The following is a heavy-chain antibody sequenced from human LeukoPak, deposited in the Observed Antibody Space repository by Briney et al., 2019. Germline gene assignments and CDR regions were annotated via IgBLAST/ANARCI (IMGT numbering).Heavy chain of an antibody. CDR3: AKYYYGSGDV. CDR1: GFTFSSYA. CDR2: ISYDGSNK. V-gene: IGHV3-30*04. J-gene: IGHJ6*04. Sequence: GGSLRLSCAASGFTFSSYAMHWVRQAPGKGLEWVAVISYDGSNKYYADSVKGRFTISRDNFKNTLYLQMNSLRAEDTAVYYCAKYYYGSGDVWGKGTTVTVSS. D-gene: IGHD3-10*01.